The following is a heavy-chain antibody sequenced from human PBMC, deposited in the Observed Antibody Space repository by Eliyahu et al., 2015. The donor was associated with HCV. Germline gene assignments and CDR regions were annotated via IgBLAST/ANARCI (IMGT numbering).Heavy chain of an antibody. Sequence: QVQLVQSGAEVKKPGASVKVSCKASGYTFTSYDINWVRQATGQGLEWMGWMNPNSGNTGYAQKFQGRVTMTRNTSISTAYMELSSLRSEDTAVYYCARDPRGGWYVPYYYYYYGMDVWGQGTTVTVSS. CDR2: MNPNSGNT. CDR3: ARDPRGGWYVPYYYYYYGMDV. V-gene: IGHV1-8*01. J-gene: IGHJ6*02. D-gene: IGHD6-19*01. CDR1: GYTFTSYD.